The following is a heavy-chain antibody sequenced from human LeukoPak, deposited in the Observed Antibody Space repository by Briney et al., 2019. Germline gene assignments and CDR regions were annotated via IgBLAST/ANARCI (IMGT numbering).Heavy chain of an antibody. CDR3: ARPLDYGDYLNAFDI. CDR2: ISYDGSNK. Sequence: GGSLRLSCAASGFTFSSYAMRWVRQAPGKGLKWVAVISYDGSNKYYADSVKGRFTISRDNSKNTLYLQMNSLRAEDTAVYYCARPLDYGDYLNAFDIWGQGTMVTVSS. D-gene: IGHD4-17*01. CDR1: GFTFSSYA. V-gene: IGHV3-30-3*01. J-gene: IGHJ3*02.